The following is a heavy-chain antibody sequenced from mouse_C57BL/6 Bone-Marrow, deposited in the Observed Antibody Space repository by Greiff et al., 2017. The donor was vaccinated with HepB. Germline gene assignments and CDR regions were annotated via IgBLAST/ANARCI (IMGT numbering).Heavy chain of an antibody. Sequence: QVQLQQSGAELARPGASVKLSCKASGYTFTSYGISWVKQRTGQGLEWIGEIYPRSGNTYYNEKFKGKATLTADKSSSTAYMELRSLTSEDSAVYFCARRHYYGSSLWFAYWGQGTLVTVSA. V-gene: IGHV1-81*01. CDR2: IYPRSGNT. CDR1: GYTFTSYG. J-gene: IGHJ3*01. CDR3: ARRHYYGSSLWFAY. D-gene: IGHD1-1*01.